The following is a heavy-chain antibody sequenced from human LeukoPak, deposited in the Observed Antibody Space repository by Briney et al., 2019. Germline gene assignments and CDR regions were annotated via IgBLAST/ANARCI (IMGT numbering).Heavy chain of an antibody. J-gene: IGHJ4*02. D-gene: IGHD6-19*01. CDR2: ISGSGGST. Sequence: GGSLRLSCAASGFTFSSYAMSWVRQAPGKGLEWVSAISGSGGSTYCADSVKGRFTISRDNSKNTLYLQMNSLRAEDTAVYYCAKPSYSSGWYLFDYWGQGTLVTVSS. CDR3: AKPSYSSGWYLFDY. CDR1: GFTFSSYA. V-gene: IGHV3-23*01.